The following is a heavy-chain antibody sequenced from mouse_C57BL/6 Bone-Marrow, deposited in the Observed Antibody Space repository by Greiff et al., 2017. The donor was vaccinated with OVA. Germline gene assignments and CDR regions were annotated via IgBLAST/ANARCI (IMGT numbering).Heavy chain of an antibody. CDR3: ARRITTVVEREYYYAMDY. CDR1: GYTFTSYW. J-gene: IGHJ4*01. CDR2: IHPNSGST. V-gene: IGHV1-64*01. Sequence: QVQLKQPGAELVKPGASVKLSCKASGYTFTSYWMHWVKQRPGQGLEWIGMIHPNSGSTNYNEKFKSKATLTVDKSSSTAYMQLSSLTSEDSAVYYWARRITTVVEREYYYAMDYWGQGTSVTVSS. D-gene: IGHD1-1*01.